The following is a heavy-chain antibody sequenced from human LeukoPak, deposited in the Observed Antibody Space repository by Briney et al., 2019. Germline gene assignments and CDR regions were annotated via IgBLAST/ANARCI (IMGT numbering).Heavy chain of an antibody. CDR2: ISFDGDRK. V-gene: IGHV3-30-3*01. D-gene: IGHD3-3*01. CDR1: GFNFNNFA. Sequence: GGSLRLSCATSGFNFNNFAMNWVRQAPGKGLEWLTTISFDGDRKYYADSVKGRFTISRDNSKNMLFLRLNSVTTEDTAVYYCVRDRLGVDNYFDYWGLGTLVTVSS. CDR3: VRDRLGVDNYFDY. J-gene: IGHJ4*02.